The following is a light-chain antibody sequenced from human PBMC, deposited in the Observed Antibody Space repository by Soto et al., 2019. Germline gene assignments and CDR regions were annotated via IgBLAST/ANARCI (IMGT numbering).Light chain of an antibody. J-gene: IGKJ1*01. Sequence: DIPMTQSPSTLSGSVGDRVTITCRASQTISSWLAWYQQKPGKAPKLLIYKASTLKSGVPSRFSVSGSGTEFTLTISSLQPADFATYYCQHYSSYSEALGHGTKVELK. CDR3: QHYSSYSEA. CDR1: QTISSW. V-gene: IGKV1-5*03. CDR2: KAS.